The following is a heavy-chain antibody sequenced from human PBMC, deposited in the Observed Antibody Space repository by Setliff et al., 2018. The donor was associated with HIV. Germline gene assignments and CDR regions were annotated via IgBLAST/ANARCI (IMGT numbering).Heavy chain of an antibody. J-gene: IGHJ5*02. CDR2: VYNSGIT. V-gene: IGHV4-39*07. CDR1: GGSVSSPGYY. CDR3: ATCRHRPSNWFDP. Sequence: SETLSLTCTVSGGSVSSPGYYWGWIRQPPGKGLEWIGSVYNSGITFKNPSLKSRVTISVDRSGNQFSLRLTSVTAADTAVYYCATCRHRPSNWFDPWGREPWSPSPQ.